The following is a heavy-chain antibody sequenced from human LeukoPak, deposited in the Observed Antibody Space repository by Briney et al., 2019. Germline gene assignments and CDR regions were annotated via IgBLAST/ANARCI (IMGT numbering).Heavy chain of an antibody. Sequence: GASVKVSCKASGYTFTGYYMHWVRQAPGQGLEWMGRISPNSGGTNYAQKLQGRVTMTRDTSISTAYMELRSLRSDDTAVYYCARVSNYGFTPWSPWGQGTLVTVSS. CDR2: ISPNSGGT. CDR1: GYTFTGYY. CDR3: ARVSNYGFTPWSP. J-gene: IGHJ4*02. D-gene: IGHD3-10*01. V-gene: IGHV1-2*06.